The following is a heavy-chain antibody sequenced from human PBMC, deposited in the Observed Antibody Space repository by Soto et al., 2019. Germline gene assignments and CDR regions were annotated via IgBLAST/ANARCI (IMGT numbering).Heavy chain of an antibody. CDR3: ATTAIYRWFDP. V-gene: IGHV1-24*01. Sequence: ASVKVSCKVSGNTLSELSIHWVRQSPGKGLEWMGGFDPETDRTLYAQTFQGRVSMTEDTTTGTAYMELSSLRSEDTAVYFCATTAIYRWFDPWGQGTLVTVSS. D-gene: IGHD2-21*01. CDR1: GNTLSELS. CDR2: FDPETDRT. J-gene: IGHJ5*02.